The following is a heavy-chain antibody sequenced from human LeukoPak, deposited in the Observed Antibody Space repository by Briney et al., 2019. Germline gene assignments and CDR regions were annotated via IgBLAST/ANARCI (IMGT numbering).Heavy chain of an antibody. Sequence: PSETLSLTCTVSGGSLSTYYWTWIRQPPGKGLEWIGYIYYSGSTNYNPALKSRVTISLDTSKNQFSLKLNSGTAADTAVYYCARRVTGRGTYYFDYWGQGTLVTVSS. J-gene: IGHJ4*02. CDR2: IYYSGST. CDR3: ARRVTGRGTYYFDY. V-gene: IGHV4-59*08. CDR1: GGSLSTYY. D-gene: IGHD3-16*01.